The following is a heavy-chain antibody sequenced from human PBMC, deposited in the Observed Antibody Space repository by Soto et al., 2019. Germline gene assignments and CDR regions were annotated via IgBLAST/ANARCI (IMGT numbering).Heavy chain of an antibody. J-gene: IGHJ3*02. V-gene: IGHV1-69*13. CDR2: IIPIFGTA. Sequence: SVKVSCKASGGTFSSYAISWVRQAPGQGLEWMGGIIPIFGTANYAQKFQGRVTITADESTSTAYMELSSLRSEDTAVYYCAATYYYDSSGPRNAFDIWGQGTMVTVSS. CDR3: AATYYYDSSGPRNAFDI. D-gene: IGHD3-22*01. CDR1: GGTFSSYA.